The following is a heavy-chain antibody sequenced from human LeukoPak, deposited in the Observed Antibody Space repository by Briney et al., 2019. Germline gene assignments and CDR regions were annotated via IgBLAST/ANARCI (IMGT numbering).Heavy chain of an antibody. V-gene: IGHV3-7*01. J-gene: IGHJ4*02. Sequence: GSLRLSCAVSGLIFRSYWMSWVRRAPGKGLEWVANINQDGSEKYFVDSVKGRFTISRDNAKNSLHLQMNTLRAEDTAVYYCARERDGRFFDYWGQGTLVTVSS. CDR2: INQDGSEK. D-gene: IGHD5-24*01. CDR1: GLIFRSYW. CDR3: ARERDGRFFDY.